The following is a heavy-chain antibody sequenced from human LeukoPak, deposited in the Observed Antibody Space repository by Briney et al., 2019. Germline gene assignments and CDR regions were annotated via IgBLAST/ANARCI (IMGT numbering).Heavy chain of an antibody. CDR2: INHSGST. J-gene: IGHJ5*02. V-gene: IGHV4-34*01. CDR3: ARACSSTSCFLTFDP. CDR1: GGSFSGYY. Sequence: SETLSLTCAVYGGSFSGYYWSWIRQPPGKGLEWIGEINHSGSTNYNPSLKSRVTISVDTSKSQFSLKLSSVTAADTAVYYCARACSSTSCFLTFDPWGQGTLVTVSS. D-gene: IGHD2-2*01.